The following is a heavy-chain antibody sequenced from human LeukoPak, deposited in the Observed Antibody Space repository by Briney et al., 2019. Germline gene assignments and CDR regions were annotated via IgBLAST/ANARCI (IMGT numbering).Heavy chain of an antibody. CDR1: GYTFTGYF. D-gene: IGHD3-9*01. CDR3: ARVHATGYFSLDLGY. J-gene: IGHJ4*02. V-gene: IGHV1-2*02. CDR2: INPNTGGT. Sequence: ASVRVSCKASGYTFTGYFMHWVRQAPGQGLDWMGWINPNTGGTKYAQKFQGRVTMTKDTSIGTAYMELSTVTSDDTAVYFCARVHATGYFSLDLGYWGQGTLVTVSS.